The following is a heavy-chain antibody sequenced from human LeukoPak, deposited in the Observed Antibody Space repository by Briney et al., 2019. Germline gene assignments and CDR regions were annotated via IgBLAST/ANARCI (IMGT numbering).Heavy chain of an antibody. CDR3: ARQWPTRNVITWDNWFDP. CDR2: ISAYNGNT. Sequence: ASVKVSCKASGYTFTSYGISWARQAPGQGLEWMGWISAYNGNTNYAQKLQGRVTMTTDTSTSTAYMELRSLRSDDTAVYYCARQWPTRNVITWDNWFDPWGQGTLVTVSS. V-gene: IGHV1-18*01. J-gene: IGHJ5*02. D-gene: IGHD6-19*01. CDR1: GYTFTSYG.